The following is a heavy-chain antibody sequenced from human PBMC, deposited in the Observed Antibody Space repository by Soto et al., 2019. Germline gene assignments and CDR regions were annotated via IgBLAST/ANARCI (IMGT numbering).Heavy chain of an antibody. D-gene: IGHD2-8*02. V-gene: IGHV3-48*02. CDR2: ISGSGDTK. CDR3: AKYSSSDVCFDY. CDR1: RYRVYSCS. Sequence: PCGSLRICCASSRYRVYSCSMNWVRQAPGKGLEWVSFISGSGDTKYYADSVKGRFTISRDNAKNSLYLQMSSLRDEDTAVYYCAKYSSSDVCFDYWGQGTLV. J-gene: IGHJ4*02.